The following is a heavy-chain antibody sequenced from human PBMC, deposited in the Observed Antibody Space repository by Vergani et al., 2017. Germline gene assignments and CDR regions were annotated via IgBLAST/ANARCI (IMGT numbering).Heavy chain of an antibody. CDR3: VRDRRLCGGGRCYTEAWGY. V-gene: IGHV3-30-3*01. J-gene: IGHJ4*02. Sequence: VQLLESGGGLVQPGGSLRLSCVVSGFALNRHAMYWVRQAPGKGLEWVVGISFDGTNEYYPDLVKGRFTISRDIAKNTLYLQVRSLRLEDTGVYHCVRDRRLCGGGRCYTEAWGYWGQGTPVTVSS. CDR2: ISFDGTNE. CDR1: GFALNRHA. D-gene: IGHD2-2*02.